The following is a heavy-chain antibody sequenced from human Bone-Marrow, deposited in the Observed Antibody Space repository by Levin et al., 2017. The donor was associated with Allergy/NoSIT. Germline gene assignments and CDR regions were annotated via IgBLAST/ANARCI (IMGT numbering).Heavy chain of an antibody. D-gene: IGHD2-21*02. Sequence: QTGGSLRLSCVASTFTVTSNYMTWVRQAPGKGLDWVSFVYTDDRTFYADSVKGRFTVSRDNSKNTFFLHMNRLRVEDTAVYYCARASCGNDCYSFAFDIWGQGTTVTVSS. V-gene: IGHV3-66*01. J-gene: IGHJ3*02. CDR3: ARASCGNDCYSFAFDI. CDR1: TFTVTSNY. CDR2: VYTDDRT.